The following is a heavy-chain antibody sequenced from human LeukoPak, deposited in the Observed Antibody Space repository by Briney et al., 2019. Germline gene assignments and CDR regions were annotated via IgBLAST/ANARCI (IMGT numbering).Heavy chain of an antibody. CDR2: INHSGST. CDR1: GGSFSGYY. J-gene: IGHJ3*02. V-gene: IGHV4-34*01. CDR3: ARHVGLGDAFDI. Sequence: PSKTLSLTCAVYGGSFSGYYWSWIRQPPGKGLEWIGEINHSGSTYYNPSLKSRVTISVDTSKNQFSLKLSSVTAADTAVYYCARHVGLGDAFDIWGQGTMVTVSS. D-gene: IGHD3-10*02.